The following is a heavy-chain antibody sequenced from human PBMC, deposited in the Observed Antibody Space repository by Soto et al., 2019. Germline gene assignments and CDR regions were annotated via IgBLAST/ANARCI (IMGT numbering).Heavy chain of an antibody. Sequence: SETLSLTCAVYGGSFSGYYWSWIRQPPGKGLEWIGEINHSGSTYYNPSLKSRLIMSVDTSKNQFSLNLTSVTDADTAVYYCAGSISTGTFDIWGQGTMVTVSS. J-gene: IGHJ3*02. CDR3: AGSISTGTFDI. D-gene: IGHD3-3*02. V-gene: IGHV4-34*09. CDR1: GGSFSGYY. CDR2: INHSGST.